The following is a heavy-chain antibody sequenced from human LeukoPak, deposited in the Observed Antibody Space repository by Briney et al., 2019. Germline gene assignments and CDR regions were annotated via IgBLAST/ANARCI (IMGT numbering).Heavy chain of an antibody. Sequence: SETLSLTCAVYGGSFSGYYWSWIRQPPGKGLEWIGEINHSGSTNYNPSLKSRVIISVDTSKNQFSLRLSSVTAADTAVHYCARASHYSMDVWGKGTTVTVSS. D-gene: IGHD2-2*01. J-gene: IGHJ6*03. CDR2: INHSGST. V-gene: IGHV4-34*01. CDR3: ARASHYSMDV. CDR1: GGSFSGYY.